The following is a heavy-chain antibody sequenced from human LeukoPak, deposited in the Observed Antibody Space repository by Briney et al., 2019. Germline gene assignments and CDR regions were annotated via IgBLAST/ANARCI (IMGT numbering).Heavy chain of an antibody. V-gene: IGHV4-61*01. CDR2: IYYSGST. CDR3: AREDGSGSYYSYFDY. D-gene: IGHD3-10*01. CDR1: GYSISSGYY. Sequence: SETLSLTCTVSGYSISSGYYWGWIRPPPGKGLEWIGYIYYSGSTNYNPSLKSRVTISVDTSKNQFSLKLSSVTAADTAVYYCAREDGSGSYYSYFDYWGQGTLVTVSS. J-gene: IGHJ4*02.